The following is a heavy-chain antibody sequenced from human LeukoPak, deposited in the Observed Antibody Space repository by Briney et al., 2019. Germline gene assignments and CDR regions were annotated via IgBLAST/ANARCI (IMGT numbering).Heavy chain of an antibody. J-gene: IGHJ5*02. D-gene: IGHD3-22*01. CDR1: GFTFTSSA. CDR2: IVVGSGNT. Sequence: SVKVSCKASGFTFTSSAMQWVRQARGQRLEWIGWIVVGSGNTNYAQKFQERVTITRDMSTSTAYMELSSLRSEDTAVYYCARVGYYDSSGYLFDPWGQGTLVTVSS. CDR3: ARVGYYDSSGYLFDP. V-gene: IGHV1-58*02.